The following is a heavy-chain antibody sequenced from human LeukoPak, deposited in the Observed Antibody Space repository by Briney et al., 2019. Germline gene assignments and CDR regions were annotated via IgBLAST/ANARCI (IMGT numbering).Heavy chain of an antibody. CDR2: IYYSGST. Sequence: SETLSLTCTVSGGSISSYYWSWIRQPPGKGLEWIGYIYYSGSTNYNPSLKSRVTISVDTSKNQFSLKLSSVAAADTAVYYCARGPNYGDYYYYGMDVWGQGTTVTVSS. CDR3: ARGPNYGDYYYYGMDV. V-gene: IGHV4-59*08. D-gene: IGHD4-17*01. J-gene: IGHJ6*02. CDR1: GGSISSYY.